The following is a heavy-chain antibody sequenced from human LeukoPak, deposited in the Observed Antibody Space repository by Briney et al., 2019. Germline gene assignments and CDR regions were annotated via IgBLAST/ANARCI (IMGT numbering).Heavy chain of an antibody. J-gene: IGHJ4*02. Sequence: GGSLRLSCAASRLTVSSNYMSWVRQAPGKGLEWVSVIYSGGSTYYADSVKGRFTISRDNSKNTLYLQMNSLRAEDTAVYYCARDSEGDLFDYWGQGTLVTVSS. D-gene: IGHD2-21*02. CDR2: IYSGGST. V-gene: IGHV3-66*02. CDR3: ARDSEGDLFDY. CDR1: RLTVSSNY.